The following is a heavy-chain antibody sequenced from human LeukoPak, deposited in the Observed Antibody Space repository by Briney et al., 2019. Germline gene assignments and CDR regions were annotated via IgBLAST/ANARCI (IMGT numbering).Heavy chain of an antibody. J-gene: IGHJ4*02. CDR3: ARVYVGALDY. CDR1: GFTFSSYS. CDR2: ISSSSSYI. V-gene: IGHV3-21*01. D-gene: IGHD1-26*01. Sequence: GGSLRLSCAASGFTFSSYSMNWVRQAPEKGLEWVSSISSSSSYIYYADSVKGRFTISRDNAKNSLYPQMNSLRAEDTAVYYCARVYVGALDYWGQGTLVTVSS.